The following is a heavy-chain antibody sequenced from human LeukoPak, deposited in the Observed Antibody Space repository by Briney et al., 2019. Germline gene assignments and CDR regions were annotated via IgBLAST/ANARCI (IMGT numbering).Heavy chain of an antibody. CDR2: ITYDGSNK. CDR3: AKDMGKYYYDGSDY. CDR1: GFTFSSYA. V-gene: IGHV3-30-3*01. Sequence: PGGSLRLSCAASGFTFSSYAMHWVRQAPGKGLEWVAVITYDGSNKYYADSVKGRFTISRDNSKNTLYLQMNSLRAEDTAMYYCAKDMGKYYYDGSDYWGQGSLVSVSS. J-gene: IGHJ4*02. D-gene: IGHD3-22*01.